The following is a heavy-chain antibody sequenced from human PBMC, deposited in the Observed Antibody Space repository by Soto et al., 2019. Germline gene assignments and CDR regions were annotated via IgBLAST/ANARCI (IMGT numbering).Heavy chain of an antibody. Sequence: PGGSLRLSCVGSGFTFRSYAMSWVRQAPGKGLEWVSVISGSGGSTHYADSVRGRFTVSRDNSKNSLSLRMNSLRDEDTAVYFCAKRSPYSSGWYSPIFDYWGQGALVTVSS. CDR2: ISGSGGST. J-gene: IGHJ4*02. V-gene: IGHV3-23*01. CDR3: AKRSPYSSGWYSPIFDY. D-gene: IGHD6-13*01. CDR1: GFTFRSYA.